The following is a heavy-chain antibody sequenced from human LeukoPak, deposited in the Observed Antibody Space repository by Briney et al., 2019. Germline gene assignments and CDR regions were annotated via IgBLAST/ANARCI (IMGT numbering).Heavy chain of an antibody. V-gene: IGHV4-34*01. CDR2: INHSGST. CDR3: ARDGYCSGGSCGTFDY. CDR1: GGSFSGYY. J-gene: IGHJ4*02. Sequence: SETLSLTCAVYGGSFSGYYWSWIRQPPGKGLEWIGEINHSGSTYYNPSLKSRVTISVDTSKNQFSLKLSSVTAADTAVYYCARDGYCSGGSCGTFDYWGQGTLVTVSS. D-gene: IGHD2-15*01.